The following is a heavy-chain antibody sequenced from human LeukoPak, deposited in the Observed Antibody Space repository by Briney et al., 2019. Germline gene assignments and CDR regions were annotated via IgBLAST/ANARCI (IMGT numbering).Heavy chain of an antibody. J-gene: IGHJ4*02. Sequence: GGSLRLSCAASGFTFSSYAMSWVRQAPGKGLEWVSAISGSGGSTYYADSVKGRFTISRDNSKNTLYLQMNSLRAEDTAVYYCAKEGIVGVPRPSGYFDYWGQGTLVTVSS. D-gene: IGHD3-22*01. CDR1: GFTFSSYA. CDR3: AKEGIVGVPRPSGYFDY. CDR2: ISGSGGST. V-gene: IGHV3-23*01.